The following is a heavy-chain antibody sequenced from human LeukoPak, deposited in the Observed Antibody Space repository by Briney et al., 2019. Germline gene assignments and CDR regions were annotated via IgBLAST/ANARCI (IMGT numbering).Heavy chain of an antibody. CDR3: ATEGAREYYDSSGYYTFDY. J-gene: IGHJ4*02. CDR1: GFTFSSYW. CDR2: IKEDGSEK. D-gene: IGHD3-22*01. Sequence: GGSLRLSCAASGFTFSSYWMSWVRQAPGKGLEWVANIKEDGSEKYYVDSVKGRFTISRDNAKNSLYLQMNSLRAEDTAVYYCATEGAREYYDSSGYYTFDYWGQGTLVTVSS. V-gene: IGHV3-7*03.